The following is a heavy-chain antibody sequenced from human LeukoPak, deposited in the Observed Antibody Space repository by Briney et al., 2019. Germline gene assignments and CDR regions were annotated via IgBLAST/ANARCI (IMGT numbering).Heavy chain of an antibody. CDR2: IYYRGST. CDR1: GGSISSYY. CDR3: ARHPRVFPFDY. Sequence: SETLSLTCTVSGGSISSYYWSWIRQPPGKGLEWIGYIYYRGSTNYNPSLKSRVTISVDTSKNQFSLKLSSVTAADTAVYYCARHPRVFPFDYWGQGTLVTVSS. J-gene: IGHJ4*02. V-gene: IGHV4-59*08. D-gene: IGHD2-21*01.